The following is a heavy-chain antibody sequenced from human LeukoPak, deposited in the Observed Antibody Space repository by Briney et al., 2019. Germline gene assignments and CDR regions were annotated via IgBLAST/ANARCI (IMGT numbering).Heavy chain of an antibody. CDR2: IYYSGST. Sequence: SETLSLTCTVSGGSISSSSYYWGWIRQPPGKGLEWIGSIYYSGSTYYNPSLKSRVTISVDTSKNQFSLKLSSVTAADTAVYYCARRVRGVIPLDAFDIWGQGTMVTVSS. D-gene: IGHD3-10*01. J-gene: IGHJ3*02. V-gene: IGHV4-39*01. CDR1: GGSISSSSYY. CDR3: ARRVRGVIPLDAFDI.